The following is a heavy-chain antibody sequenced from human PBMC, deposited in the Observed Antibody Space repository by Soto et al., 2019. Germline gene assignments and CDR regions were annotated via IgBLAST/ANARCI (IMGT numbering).Heavy chain of an antibody. CDR1: GGTFSSYT. CDR2: IIPILGIA. CDR3: ARDGYCSSTSCYAPRAHGMDV. V-gene: IGHV1-69*08. D-gene: IGHD2-2*03. J-gene: IGHJ6*02. Sequence: QVQLVQSGAEVKKPGSSVKVSCKASGGTFSSYTISWVRQAPGQGLEWMGRIIPILGIANYAQKFQGRVTITAEKSTSTAYMELSSLRSEDTAVYYCARDGYCSSTSCYAPRAHGMDVWGQGTTVTVSS.